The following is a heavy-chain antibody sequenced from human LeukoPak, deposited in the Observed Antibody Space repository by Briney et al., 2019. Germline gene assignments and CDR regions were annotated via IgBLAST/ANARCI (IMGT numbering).Heavy chain of an antibody. Sequence: ASVKVSCKASGYTFTSYGISWVRQAPGQGLEWMGWISAYNGNTNYAQKLRGRVTMTTDTSTSTAYMELRSLRSDDTAVYYCARDLDIVVVVAAGYWGQGTLVTVSS. D-gene: IGHD2-15*01. CDR3: ARDLDIVVVVAAGY. V-gene: IGHV1-18*01. CDR1: GYTFTSYG. J-gene: IGHJ4*02. CDR2: ISAYNGNT.